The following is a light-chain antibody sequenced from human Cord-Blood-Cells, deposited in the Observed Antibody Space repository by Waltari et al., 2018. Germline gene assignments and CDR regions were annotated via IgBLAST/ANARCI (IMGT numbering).Light chain of an antibody. CDR1: SSDVGGVHY. J-gene: IGLJ3*02. CDR3: SSYTSSSTWV. V-gene: IGLV2-14*01. CDR2: DVS. Sequence: QSSLTHPASVSGSPGQSITISCTGTSSDVGGVHYVSWYQQHPGKAPKLMIYDVSKRPSGVSNRFSGSKSGNTASLTISGLQAEDEADYYCSSYTSSSTWVFGGGTKLTVL.